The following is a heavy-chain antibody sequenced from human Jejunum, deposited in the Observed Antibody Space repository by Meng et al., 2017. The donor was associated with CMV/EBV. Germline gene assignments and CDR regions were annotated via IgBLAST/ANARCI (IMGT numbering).Heavy chain of an antibody. Sequence: SVKVSCKASGVTFITWRVGWVRLAPGQGLEWVGSSFKGDTNYTQKFEGRVTMTTDTSTSTAYMELTSLKFDDTAVYYCARGLWSGFDYWGQGTLVTVSS. J-gene: IGHJ4*02. V-gene: IGHV1-18*01. D-gene: IGHD3-3*01. CDR2: SFKGDT. CDR1: GVTFITWR. CDR3: ARGLWSGFDY.